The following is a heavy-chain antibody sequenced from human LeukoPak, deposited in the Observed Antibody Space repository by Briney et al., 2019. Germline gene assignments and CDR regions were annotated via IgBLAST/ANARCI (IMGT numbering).Heavy chain of an antibody. J-gene: IGHJ4*02. V-gene: IGHV1-2*06. D-gene: IGHD6-13*01. CDR1: GGTFSSYA. Sequence: ASVKVSCKASGGTFSSYAISWVRQAPGQGLEWMGRINPNSGGTNYAQKFQGRVTMTRDTSICTAYMELSRLRSDDTAVYYCAREQQLAPFDYWGQGTLVTVSS. CDR2: INPNSGGT. CDR3: AREQQLAPFDY.